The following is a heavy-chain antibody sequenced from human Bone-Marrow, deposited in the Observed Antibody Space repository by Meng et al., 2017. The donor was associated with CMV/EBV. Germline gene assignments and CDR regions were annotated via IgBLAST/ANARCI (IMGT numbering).Heavy chain of an antibody. CDR2: INHSGST. V-gene: IGHV4-34*01. Sequence: CLVYGGSFLGYYWSWIRQPPGKGLEWIGEINHSGSTNYNPSLKSRVTISVDTSKNQFSLKLSSVTAADTAVYYCAVSSIVVVVAAYDYWGQGTLVTVPQ. CDR1: GGSFLGYY. CDR3: AVSSIVVVVAAYDY. J-gene: IGHJ4*02. D-gene: IGHD2-15*01.